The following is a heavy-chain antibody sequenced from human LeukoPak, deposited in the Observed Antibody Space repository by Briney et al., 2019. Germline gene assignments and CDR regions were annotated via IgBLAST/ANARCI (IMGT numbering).Heavy chain of an antibody. CDR2: IRYDGSNK. CDR3: AKVSGYCSSTSCNP. J-gene: IGHJ5*02. CDR1: GFTFSSYG. D-gene: IGHD2-2*01. V-gene: IGHV3-30*02. Sequence: TGGSLRLSCAASGFTFSSYGMHWVRQAPGKGLEWVAFIRYDGSNKYYADSVKGRFTISRDNSKNTLYLQMNSLRAEDTAVYYCAKVSGYCSSTSCNPWGQGTLVTVSS.